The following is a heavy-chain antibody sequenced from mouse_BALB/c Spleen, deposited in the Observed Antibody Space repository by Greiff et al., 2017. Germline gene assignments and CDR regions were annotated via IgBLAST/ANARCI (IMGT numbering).Heavy chain of an antibody. CDR1: GFTFSSYG. J-gene: IGHJ3*01. V-gene: IGHV5-6-3*01. D-gene: IGHD2-4*01. CDR3: AREITPFAY. Sequence: EVKLMESGGGLVQPGGSLKLSCAASGFTFSSYGMSWVRQTPDKRLELVATINSNGGSTYYPDSVKGRFTISRDNAKNTLYLQMSSLKSEDTAMYYCAREITPFAYWGQGTLVTVSA. CDR2: INSNGGST.